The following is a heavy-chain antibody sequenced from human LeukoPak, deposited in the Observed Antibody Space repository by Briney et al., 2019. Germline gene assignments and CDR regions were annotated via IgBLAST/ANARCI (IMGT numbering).Heavy chain of an antibody. Sequence: GASVKVSCKASGYTFTSYYMHWVRQAPGQGLEWMGIINPSGGSTSYAQKFQGRVTMTRDTSTSTVYMELSSLRSEDTAVYYCARVYTMIVVVTALGYWGQGTLVTVSS. CDR3: ARVYTMIVVVTALGY. D-gene: IGHD3-22*01. CDR1: GYTFTSYY. J-gene: IGHJ4*02. V-gene: IGHV1-46*01. CDR2: INPSGGST.